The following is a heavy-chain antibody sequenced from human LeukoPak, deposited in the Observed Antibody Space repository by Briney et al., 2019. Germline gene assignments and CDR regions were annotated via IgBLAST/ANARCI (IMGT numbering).Heavy chain of an antibody. CDR1: GGSISSSSYY. CDR2: IYYSGST. Sequence: PSETLSLTCTVSGGSISSSSYYWGWIRQPPGKGLEWIGYIYYSGSTYYDPSLKSRVTISVDTSKNQFSLKLSSVTAADTAVYYCAAGPGNWFDPWGQGTLVTVSS. D-gene: IGHD2-8*02. CDR3: AAGPGNWFDP. V-gene: IGHV4-30-4*08. J-gene: IGHJ5*02.